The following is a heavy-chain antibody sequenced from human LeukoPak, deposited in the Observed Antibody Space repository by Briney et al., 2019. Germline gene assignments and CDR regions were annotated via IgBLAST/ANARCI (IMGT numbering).Heavy chain of an antibody. CDR1: GGSFSGYY. J-gene: IGHJ5*02. Sequence: PSETLSLTCAVYGGSFSGYYWSWIRQPPGKGLEWIGEINHSGSTNYNPSLKSRVTISVDTSKNQFSLKLSSVTGADTAVYYCARVSFPYSSSSRGGWFDPWGQGTLVTVSS. D-gene: IGHD6-6*01. V-gene: IGHV4-34*01. CDR3: ARVSFPYSSSSRGGWFDP. CDR2: INHSGST.